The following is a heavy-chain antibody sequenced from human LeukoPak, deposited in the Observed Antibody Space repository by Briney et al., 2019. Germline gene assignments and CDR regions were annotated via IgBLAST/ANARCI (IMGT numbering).Heavy chain of an antibody. CDR3: ARDSTYYYASGSSGPHYFDS. V-gene: IGHV3-30*01. CDR2: ISNVETNT. Sequence: PGGSLRLSCAASGFTSSNYAMHWVRQAPGKGLEWVAVISNVETNTYYADSVKGRFTISRDNSKNTLYLQLNSLRAEDTSVYHCARDSTYYYASGSSGPHYFDSWGQGTLVTVSS. CDR1: GFTSSNYA. D-gene: IGHD3-10*01. J-gene: IGHJ4*02.